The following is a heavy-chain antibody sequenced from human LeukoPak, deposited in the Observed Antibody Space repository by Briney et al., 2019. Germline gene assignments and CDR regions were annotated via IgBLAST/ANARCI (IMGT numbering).Heavy chain of an antibody. J-gene: IGHJ4*02. Sequence: TSETLSLTCTVSGGSISSGGYYWSWIRQHPGKGLEWIGEINHSGSTNYNPSLKSRVTISVDRSKNQFSLKLSSVTAADTAVYYCARAGGIVGATSPGSVDYWGQGTLVTVSS. V-gene: IGHV4-31*03. D-gene: IGHD1-26*01. CDR1: GGSISSGGYY. CDR2: INHSGST. CDR3: ARAGGIVGATSPGSVDY.